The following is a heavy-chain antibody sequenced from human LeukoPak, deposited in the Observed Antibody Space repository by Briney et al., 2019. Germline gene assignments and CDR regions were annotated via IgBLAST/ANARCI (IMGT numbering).Heavy chain of an antibody. J-gene: IGHJ4*02. Sequence: AGRSLSLSCAASGFTFSSYAMHWVRQAPGKGLEWVAVISYDGSNKYYADSVKGRFTISRDNSKNTLYLQMNSLRAEDTAVYYCARDRERWLQTFDYWGQGTLVTVSS. CDR2: ISYDGSNK. CDR3: ARDRERWLQTFDY. V-gene: IGHV3-30-3*01. D-gene: IGHD5-24*01. CDR1: GFTFSSYA.